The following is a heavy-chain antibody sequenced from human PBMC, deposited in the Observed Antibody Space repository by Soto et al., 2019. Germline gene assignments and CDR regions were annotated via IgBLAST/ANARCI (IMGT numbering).Heavy chain of an antibody. CDR2: INAGNGNT. V-gene: IGHV1-3*01. D-gene: IGHD6-13*01. Sequence: QVQLVQSGAAVKKPGASVKVSCKASGYTFTSYAMHWVRQAPGQRLERMGWINAGNGNTKYSQKFQGRVTITRDTSASTAYMELSSLRSEDTAVYYCARVGAAAGTGGDYYYMDVWGKGTTVTVSS. J-gene: IGHJ6*03. CDR1: GYTFTSYA. CDR3: ARVGAAAGTGGDYYYMDV.